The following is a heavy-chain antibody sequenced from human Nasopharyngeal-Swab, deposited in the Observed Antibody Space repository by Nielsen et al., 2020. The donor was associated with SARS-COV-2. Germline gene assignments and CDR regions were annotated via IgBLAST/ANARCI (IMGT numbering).Heavy chain of an antibody. CDR3: ARDPRDYYDFWSGYNYYYGMDV. CDR2: IWYGGSKK. CDR1: GFTFSSYG. Sequence: GESLKISCAASGFTFSSYGMHWVRQAPGKGLEGVAVIWYGGSKKYYADSVKGRFTISRENSKNTLYLQMNSLRAEDTAVYYCARDPRDYYDFWSGYNYYYGMDVWGQGTTVTVSS. V-gene: IGHV3-33*01. J-gene: IGHJ6*02. D-gene: IGHD3-3*01.